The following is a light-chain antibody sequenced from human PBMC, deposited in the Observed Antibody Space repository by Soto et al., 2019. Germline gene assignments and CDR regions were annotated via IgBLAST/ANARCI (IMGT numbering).Light chain of an antibody. Sequence: DVQMTQSPSSVSASVGDRVTITCRASQGIRSWLAWYQQKPGKVPKLLIYKASTLQTGVPSRFSGSGSGTEFALTISSLQPEDVGTYYCQQANSFPLTVGGGTKVEIK. CDR3: QQANSFPLT. CDR1: QGIRSW. CDR2: KAS. J-gene: IGKJ4*01. V-gene: IGKV1-12*01.